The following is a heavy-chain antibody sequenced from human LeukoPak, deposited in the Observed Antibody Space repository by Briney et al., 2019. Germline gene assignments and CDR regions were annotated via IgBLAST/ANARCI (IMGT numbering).Heavy chain of an antibody. CDR3: ARPMSGDKNKGNYFDY. D-gene: IGHD3-22*01. CDR1: GFTFSSYS. V-gene: IGHV3-21*01. Sequence: GGSLRLSCAASGFTFSSYSMNWVRQAPGKGLEWVSSISSSSSYIYYADSVKGRFTISRDNAKNSLYLQMNSLRAEDTAVYYCARPMSGDKNKGNYFDYWGQGTLVTVSS. J-gene: IGHJ4*02. CDR2: ISSSSSYI.